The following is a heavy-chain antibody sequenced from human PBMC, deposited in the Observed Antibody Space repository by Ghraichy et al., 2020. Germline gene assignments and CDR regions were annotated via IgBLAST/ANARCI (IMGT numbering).Heavy chain of an antibody. V-gene: IGHV3-23*01. J-gene: IGHJ4*02. CDR1: GFTFSSYA. Sequence: GGSLRLSCAASGFTFSSYAMNWVRQAPGKGLEWVSAISGSGGSTYYADSVKGRFTISRDNSKNTLYLQMNSLRAEDTAVYYCAKPAYSSGWYDAFDYWGQGTLVTVSS. D-gene: IGHD6-19*01. CDR3: AKPAYSSGWYDAFDY. CDR2: ISGSGGST.